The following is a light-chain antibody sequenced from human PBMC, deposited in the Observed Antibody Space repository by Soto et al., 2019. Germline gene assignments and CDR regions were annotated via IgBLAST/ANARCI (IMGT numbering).Light chain of an antibody. Sequence: QSALTQPASVSGSPGQSITISCTGTSSDVGSYDLVSWYQQFPGKAPKLIIYEANKRPSGVSNRFSASKSGNTASLTISWLQAEDEAEYYCCSYGNFNNIFGTGTKLTVL. J-gene: IGLJ1*01. V-gene: IGLV2-23*02. CDR1: SSDVGSYDL. CDR2: EAN. CDR3: CSYGNFNNI.